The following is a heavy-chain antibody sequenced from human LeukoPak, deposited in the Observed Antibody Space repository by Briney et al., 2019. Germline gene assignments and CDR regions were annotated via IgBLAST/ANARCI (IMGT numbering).Heavy chain of an antibody. CDR2: ISSSSSYI. V-gene: IGHV3-21*01. CDR3: ARDGQAACSSTSCYGMDV. D-gene: IGHD2-2*01. Sequence: GGSLRLSCAASGFTFSSYSMTWVRQAPGKGLEWVSSISSSSSYIYYADSVKGRFTISRDNAKNSLYLQMNSLRAEDTAVYYCARDGQAACSSTSCYGMDVWGQGTTVTVSS. J-gene: IGHJ6*02. CDR1: GFTFSSYS.